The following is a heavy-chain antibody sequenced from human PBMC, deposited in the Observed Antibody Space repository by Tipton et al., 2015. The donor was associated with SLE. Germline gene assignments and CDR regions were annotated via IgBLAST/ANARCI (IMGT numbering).Heavy chain of an antibody. CDR1: GGSISSYY. CDR2: IYYSGST. J-gene: IGHJ5*02. V-gene: IGHV4-59*01. Sequence: TLSLTCTVSGGSISSYYWSWIRQPPGEGLVWIGYIYYSGSTNYNPSPKSRVTISVDTSKNQFSLKLSSVTAADTAVYYCAREALSTTGTTEGRFDPWGQGTLVTVSS. CDR3: AREALSTTGTTEGRFDP. D-gene: IGHD1-1*01.